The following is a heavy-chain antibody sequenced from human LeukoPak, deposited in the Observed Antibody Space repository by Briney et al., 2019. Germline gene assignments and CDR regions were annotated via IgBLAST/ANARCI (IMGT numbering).Heavy chain of an antibody. D-gene: IGHD5-18*01. Sequence: SETLSLSCIISGGTFRTYYWTWVRRPPGKGLEWVWYVYNSGGTKYSNYTPSLKSPVTISIDTTKNQFSLKLRSATAAASTVYDCSRGGGYGEYGMDGRGQRATVTV. J-gene: IGHJ6*02. V-gene: IGHV4-59*01. CDR1: GGTFRTYY. CDR2: VYNSGGTKYS. CDR3: SRGGGYGEYGMDG.